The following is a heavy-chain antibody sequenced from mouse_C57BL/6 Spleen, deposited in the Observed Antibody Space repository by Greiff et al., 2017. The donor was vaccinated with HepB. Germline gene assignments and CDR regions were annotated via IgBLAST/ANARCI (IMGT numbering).Heavy chain of an antibody. CDR3: TTPPNWDTGY. CDR2: IDPENGDT. Sequence: EVQLQESGAELVRPGASVKLSCTASGFNIKDDYMHWVKQRPEQGLEWIGWIDPENGDTEYASKFQGKATITADTSSNTAYLQLSSLTSEDTAVYYCTTPPNWDTGYWGQGTTLTVSS. V-gene: IGHV14-4*01. J-gene: IGHJ2*01. CDR1: GFNIKDDY. D-gene: IGHD4-1*01.